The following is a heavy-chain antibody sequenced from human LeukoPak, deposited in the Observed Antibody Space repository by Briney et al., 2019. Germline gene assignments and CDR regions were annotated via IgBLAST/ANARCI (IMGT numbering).Heavy chain of an antibody. J-gene: IGHJ4*02. D-gene: IGHD3-22*01. V-gene: IGHV3-7*01. CDR2: IKQDGSEK. Sequence: PGGSLRLSCAASGFTFSSYWMSWVRQAPGKGLEWVANIKQDGSEKYYVDSVKGRFTISRDNAKNSLYLQMNSLRAEGTAVYYCAIRPTYYYDSSGYYYWGQGTLVTVSS. CDR3: AIRPTYYYDSSGYYY. CDR1: GFTFSSYW.